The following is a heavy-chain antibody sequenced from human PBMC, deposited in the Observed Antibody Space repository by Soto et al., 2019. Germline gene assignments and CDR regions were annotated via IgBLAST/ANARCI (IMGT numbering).Heavy chain of an antibody. D-gene: IGHD3-10*02. J-gene: IGHJ3*01. CDR1: NSSLGAFH. Sequence: SETLSLTCAIYNSSLGAFHWTWIRQPPGKGLEWIGELIQGGSTNYNPSLKSRVTFSLDTSRSQFSLHLMSVTAADSAVYYCARSPLSYDYVRQTWREVGDSFDVWGRGTSVT. CDR3: ARSPLSYDYVRQTWREVGDSFDV. V-gene: IGHV4-34*12. CDR2: LIQGGST.